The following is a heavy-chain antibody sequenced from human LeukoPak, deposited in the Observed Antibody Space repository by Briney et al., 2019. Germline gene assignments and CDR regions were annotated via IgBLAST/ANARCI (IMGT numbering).Heavy chain of an antibody. Sequence: SETLSLTCTVSGGSISSYYWSWIRQPPGKGLEWIGYIYYSGSTNYNPSLKSRVTISVDTSKNQFSLKLSSVTAADTAVYYCARVTAPYYDFWSGYYYYYYMDVWGKGTTVTVSS. V-gene: IGHV4-59*01. CDR2: IYYSGST. J-gene: IGHJ6*03. CDR3: ARVTAPYYDFWSGYYYYYYMDV. CDR1: GGSISSYY. D-gene: IGHD3-3*01.